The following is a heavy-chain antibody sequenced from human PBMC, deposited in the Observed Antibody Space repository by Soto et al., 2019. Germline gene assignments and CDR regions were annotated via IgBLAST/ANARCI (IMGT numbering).Heavy chain of an antibody. J-gene: IGHJ5*02. CDR3: AKDRPDYVVVVAATLDWFDP. V-gene: IGHV3-23*01. CDR2: ISGSGGST. D-gene: IGHD2-15*01. CDR1: GFTFSSYA. Sequence: PGGSLRLSCAASGFTFSSYAMSWVRQAPGKGLEWVSAISGSGGSTYYADSVKGRFTISRDNSKNTLYLQMNSLRAEDTAVYYCAKDRPDYVVVVAATLDWFDPWGQGTLVTVSS.